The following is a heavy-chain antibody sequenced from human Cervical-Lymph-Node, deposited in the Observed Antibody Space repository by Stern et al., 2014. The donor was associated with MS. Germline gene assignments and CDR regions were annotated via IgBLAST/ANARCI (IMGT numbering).Heavy chain of an antibody. J-gene: IGHJ4*02. V-gene: IGHV1-46*01. CDR2: INPSGDNT. D-gene: IGHD6-19*01. Sequence: LVQSRAAVTIPGALVRVSCKAPGYTFTTYYLHWVRQAPGQGLEGMGMINPSGDNTIYAQRFQGRLTMTRDTSTSTVYMELSSLTSGDTAVYYCASGSLGYWGQGTLVTVSS. CDR1: GYTFTTYY. CDR3: ASGSLGY.